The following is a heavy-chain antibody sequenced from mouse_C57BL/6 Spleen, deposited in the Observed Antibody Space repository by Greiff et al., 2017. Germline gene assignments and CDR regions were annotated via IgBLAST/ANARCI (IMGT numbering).Heavy chain of an antibody. D-gene: IGHD4-1*02. V-gene: IGHV2-2*01. CDR2: IWSGGST. CDR1: GFSLTSYG. Sequence: VQLQESGPGLVQPSQSLSITCTVSGFSLTSYGVHWVRQSPGKGLEWLGVIWSGGSTDYNAAFISRLSISKDNSKSQVFFKMNSLQADDTAIYYCAPQLGRGAWFAYWGQGTLVTVSA. J-gene: IGHJ3*01. CDR3: APQLGRGAWFAY.